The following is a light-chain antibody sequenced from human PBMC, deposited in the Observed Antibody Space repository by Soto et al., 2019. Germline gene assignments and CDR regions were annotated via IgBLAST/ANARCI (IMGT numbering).Light chain of an antibody. CDR3: QKYNTAPLT. V-gene: IGKV1-27*01. CDR1: QGIAPY. J-gene: IGKJ4*01. Sequence: DVQMTQSPSSLSAFVGDRVTITCRASQGIAPYLAWFQQKPGKVPKLLIYATSTLQSGVPSRFSGSGSGTDFTLTISSLQPEDVATYYCQKYNTAPLTFGGGTKVVIK. CDR2: ATS.